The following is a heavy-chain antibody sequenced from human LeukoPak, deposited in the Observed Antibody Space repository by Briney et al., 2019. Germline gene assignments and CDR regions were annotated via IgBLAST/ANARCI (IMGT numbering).Heavy chain of an antibody. D-gene: IGHD5-18*01. CDR1: GFTFSSYA. V-gene: IGHV3-30-3*01. CDR2: ISYDGSNK. J-gene: IGHJ4*02. Sequence: GGSLRLSCAASGFTFSSYAMHWVRQAPGKGLEWVAVISYDGSNKYYADSVKGRFTISRDNSKNTLYLQMNSLRAEDTAVYYCADLGYSYGYEDYWGQGTLVTGSS. CDR3: ADLGYSYGYEDY.